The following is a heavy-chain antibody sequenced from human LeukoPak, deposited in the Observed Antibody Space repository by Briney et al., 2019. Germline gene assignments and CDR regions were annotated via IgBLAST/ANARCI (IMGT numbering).Heavy chain of an antibody. CDR3: ARDLGLRASGLWVDYYYGMDV. CDR2: IIPIFGTA. CDR1: GGTFSSYA. Sequence: SVKVSCKASGGTFSSYAISWVRQALGQGLEWMGGIIPIFGTANYAQKFQGRVTITADESTSTAYMELSSLRSEDTAVYYCARDLGLRASGLWVDYYYGMDVWGQGTTVTVSS. D-gene: IGHD3-10*01. J-gene: IGHJ6*02. V-gene: IGHV1-69*13.